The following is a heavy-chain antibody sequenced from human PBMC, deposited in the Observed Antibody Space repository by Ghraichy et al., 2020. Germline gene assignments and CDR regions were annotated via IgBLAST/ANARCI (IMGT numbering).Heavy chain of an antibody. CDR3: ARDRADRSSSIWFDP. CDR2: INPNSGGT. J-gene: IGHJ5*02. CDR1: GYTFTGYY. D-gene: IGHD6-6*01. V-gene: IGHV1-2*02. Sequence: ASVKVSCKASGYTFTGYYIHWVRQAPGQGLEWMGWINPNSGGTNYAQKFQGRVTMTRDTSISTAYMELTRLRSDDTAVYYCARDRADRSSSIWFDPWGQGTLVTVSS.